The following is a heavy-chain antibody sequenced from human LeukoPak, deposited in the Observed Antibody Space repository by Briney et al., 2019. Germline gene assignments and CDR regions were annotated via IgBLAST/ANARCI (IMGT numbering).Heavy chain of an antibody. D-gene: IGHD3-9*01. V-gene: IGHV3-30*02. CDR3: AKDKGFLTGYFDY. J-gene: IGHJ4*02. CDR2: IRYDGSDK. Sequence: GGSLRLSCAASGFTFSSYGMHWVRQAPGKGLEWVAFIRYDGSDKYYADSVKGRFTISRDSSKNTLYLQMNSLRAEDTAVYYCAKDKGFLTGYFDYWGQGTLVTVSS. CDR1: GFTFSSYG.